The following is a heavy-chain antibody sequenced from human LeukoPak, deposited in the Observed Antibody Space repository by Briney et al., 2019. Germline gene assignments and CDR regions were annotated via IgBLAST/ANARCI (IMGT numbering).Heavy chain of an antibody. CDR2: ISGYTGKT. Sequence: ASVKVSCKASGYTFTSYGISWVRQAPGQGLEWMGWISGYTGKTNSAQILQGRVTMTTDTSTSTAYMELRSLRSDDTAVYYCARGPASDYNWFDPWGQGTLVTVSS. D-gene: IGHD2-21*02. V-gene: IGHV1-18*01. J-gene: IGHJ5*02. CDR1: GYTFTSYG. CDR3: ARGPASDYNWFDP.